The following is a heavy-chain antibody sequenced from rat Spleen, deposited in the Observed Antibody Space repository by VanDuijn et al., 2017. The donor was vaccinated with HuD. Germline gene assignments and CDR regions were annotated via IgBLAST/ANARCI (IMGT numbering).Heavy chain of an antibody. CDR2: ITNTGDTT. CDR1: GFIFNNYW. J-gene: IGHJ1*01. CDR3: ARQKFITMMVVITSDWYFDF. V-gene: IGHV5-31*01. D-gene: IGHD1-12*02. Sequence: EVQLVESGGGLVQPGRSLKLSCVASGFIFNNYWMTWIRQAPGKGLEWVASITNTGDTTYYPDSVKDRFTISRDNAKNILNLQASSLRSEDTATYYCARQKFITMMVVITSDWYFDFWGPGTMVTVSS.